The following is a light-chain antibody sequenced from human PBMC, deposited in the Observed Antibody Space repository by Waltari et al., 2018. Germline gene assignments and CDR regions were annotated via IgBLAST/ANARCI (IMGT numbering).Light chain of an antibody. V-gene: IGLV2-14*01. CDR2: EVS. Sequence: SALTPPPSVSGSPEQPITLPCTGTPLHGGGYTYASWYQQHPGKAPKLMLYEVSNRPSGVSNRFSGSKSGNTASLTISGLQAEDEADYYCSSYTSSSTLRFGGGTKLTVL. CDR1: PLHGGGYTY. CDR3: SSYTSSSTLR. J-gene: IGLJ2*01.